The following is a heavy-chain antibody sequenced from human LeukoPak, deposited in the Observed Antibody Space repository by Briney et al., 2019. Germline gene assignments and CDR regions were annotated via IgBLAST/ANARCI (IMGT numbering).Heavy chain of an antibody. CDR1: GGTFSSYA. Sequence: GASVKVSCKASGGTFSSYAISWVRQAPGQGLEWMGGIIPIFGTANYAQKFQGRVTITADESTSTAYMELSSLRSEDTAVYYCGGGYDTDYYYYYYIDVWGKGTTVTVSS. J-gene: IGHJ6*03. CDR2: IIPIFGTA. D-gene: IGHD5-12*01. V-gene: IGHV1-69*01. CDR3: GGGYDTDYYYYYYIDV.